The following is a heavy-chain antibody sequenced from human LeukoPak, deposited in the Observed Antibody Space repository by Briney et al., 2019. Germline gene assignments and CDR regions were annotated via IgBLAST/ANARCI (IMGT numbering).Heavy chain of an antibody. D-gene: IGHD3-22*01. J-gene: IGHJ5*02. Sequence: SQTLSLTCTVSGGSISSGDYYWSWIRQPPGKGLEWIGYIYYSGSTYYNPSLKSRVTISVDTSKNQFSLKLSSVTAADTAVYYCAREGHYYDSSGYLNWFDPWGQGTLVTVSS. CDR2: IYYSGST. CDR1: GGSISSGDYY. CDR3: AREGHYYDSSGYLNWFDP. V-gene: IGHV4-30-4*08.